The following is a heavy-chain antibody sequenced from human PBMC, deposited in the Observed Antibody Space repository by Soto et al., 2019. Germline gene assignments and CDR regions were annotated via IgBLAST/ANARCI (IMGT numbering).Heavy chain of an antibody. Sequence: QVQLVQSGAEVKKPGSSVKVSCKASGGTFSSYAISWVRQSPGQGLEWMGVIIPIFGTANYAQKFQGRVTITADESTSKAYMELSSLRSEDTAVYYCAREIYCIAAAGRIDYWGQGTLVTVSS. CDR3: AREIYCIAAAGRIDY. CDR1: GGTFSSYA. V-gene: IGHV1-69*01. CDR2: IIPIFGTA. D-gene: IGHD6-13*01. J-gene: IGHJ4*02.